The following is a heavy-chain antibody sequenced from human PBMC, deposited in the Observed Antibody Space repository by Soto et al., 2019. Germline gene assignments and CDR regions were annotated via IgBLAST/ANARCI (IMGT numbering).Heavy chain of an antibody. D-gene: IGHD2-2*01. V-gene: IGHV3-13*01. J-gene: IGHJ6*02. CDR1: VFTFRSYD. CDR3: ARGGTSSTANGMDV. CDR2: IGSTGDT. Sequence: GSLRLSCAASVFTFRSYDMHWVRQVTGKGLEWVSGIGSTGDTYYPGSVKGRFTISRENAKNSLYLQMNSLRAGDTAVYYCARGGTSSTANGMDVWGQGTTVTVSS.